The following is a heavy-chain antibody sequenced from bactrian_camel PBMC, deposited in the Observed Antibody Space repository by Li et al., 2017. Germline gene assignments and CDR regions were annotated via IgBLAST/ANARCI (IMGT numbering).Heavy chain of an antibody. CDR3: AAGWARDSDYCVTSSTKYNY. J-gene: IGHJ4*01. V-gene: IGHV3S40*01. Sequence: DVQLVESGGGSVQPGGSLRLSCVASGFTFSDLSMSWVRQVPGKGLEWVSTSNNAGTTYYTDLVKGRFTVSRNNAKKSVYLQMNSLKPEDTAMYYCAAGWARDSDYCVTSSTKYNYWGQGTQVTVS. CDR2: SNNAGTT. D-gene: IGHD3*01. CDR1: GFTFSDLS.